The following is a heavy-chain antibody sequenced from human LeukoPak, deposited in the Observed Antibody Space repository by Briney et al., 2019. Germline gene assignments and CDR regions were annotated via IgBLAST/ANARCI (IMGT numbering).Heavy chain of an antibody. CDR1: GGTFNSYA. J-gene: IGHJ5*02. V-gene: IGHV1-69*05. Sequence: GSSVKVSCKASGGTFNSYAITWVRQAPGQGLEWMGGIIPMYAPARYAQTFQGRVTITTDESTSTAYMELSSVKSEDTAVYYCARGAHSGSFSSWFHPWGQGTLVTVSS. CDR3: ARGAHSGSFSSWFHP. CDR2: IIPMYAPA. D-gene: IGHD3-10*01.